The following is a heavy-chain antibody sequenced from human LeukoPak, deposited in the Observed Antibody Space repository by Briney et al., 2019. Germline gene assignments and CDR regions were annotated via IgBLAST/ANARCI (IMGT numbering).Heavy chain of an antibody. Sequence: GGSLRLSCAASGFTFSNYSMNWVRQAPGKGLEWVSSISSSSSYIYYADSVKGRFTISRDNAKNSLYLQMNSLRAEDTAVYYCARGAMATITRFDYWGQGTLVTVSS. D-gene: IGHD5-12*01. CDR3: ARGAMATITRFDY. J-gene: IGHJ4*02. V-gene: IGHV3-21*01. CDR1: GFTFSNYS. CDR2: ISSSSSYI.